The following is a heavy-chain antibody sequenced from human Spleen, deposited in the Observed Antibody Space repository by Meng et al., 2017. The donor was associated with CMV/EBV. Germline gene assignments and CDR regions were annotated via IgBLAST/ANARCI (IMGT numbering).Heavy chain of an antibody. V-gene: IGHV3-23*01. CDR3: ARDHHDFWSGSKTPLGY. CDR1: GFTFSSYG. J-gene: IGHJ4*02. Sequence: GESLKISCAASGFTFSSYGMSWVRQAPGKGLEWVSVISGNDGGTNYADSVKGRFTISRDNAKNSLYLQMNSLRAEDTAVYYCARDHHDFWSGSKTPLGYWGQGTLVTVSS. CDR2: ISGNDGGT. D-gene: IGHD3-3*01.